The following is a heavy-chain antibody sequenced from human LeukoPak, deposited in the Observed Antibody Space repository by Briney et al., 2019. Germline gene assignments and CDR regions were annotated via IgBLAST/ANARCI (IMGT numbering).Heavy chain of an antibody. CDR1: GFTFSSYS. D-gene: IGHD3-3*01. Sequence: GGSLRLSCAASGFTFSSYSMNWVRQAPGKGLEWVSSISSIIIYIYYADSVKARFTISRDNAKNSLYLHMNSLRAEDTAVYYCARVGSGYYLSDMNYWGQGTPVTVSS. CDR2: ISSIIIYI. CDR3: ARVGSGYYLSDMNY. J-gene: IGHJ4*02. V-gene: IGHV3-21*01.